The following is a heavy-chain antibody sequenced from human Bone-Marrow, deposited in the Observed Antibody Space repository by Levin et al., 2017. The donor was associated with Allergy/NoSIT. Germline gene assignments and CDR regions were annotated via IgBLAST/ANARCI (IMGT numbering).Heavy chain of an antibody. CDR1: GFTFDDYA. CDR2: ISWNSGSI. J-gene: IGHJ5*02. V-gene: IGHV3-9*01. Sequence: GGSLRLSCAASGFTFDDYAMHWVRQAPGKGLEWVSGISWNSGSIGYADSVKGRFTISRDNAKNSLYLQMNSLRAEDTALYYCAKDRYSSTSNWFDPWGQGTLVTVSS. D-gene: IGHD2-2*01. CDR3: AKDRYSSTSNWFDP.